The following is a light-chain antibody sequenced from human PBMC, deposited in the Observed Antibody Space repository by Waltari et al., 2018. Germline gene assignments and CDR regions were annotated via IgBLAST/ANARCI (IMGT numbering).Light chain of an antibody. CDR1: QSVSSSY. V-gene: IGKV3-20*01. Sequence: EIVLTQSPGTLSLSQGERATLSCRSSQSVSSSYLAWYQQKPGQAPMLLIYAASSRATGIPDRFSGSGSGTDFTLTISRLEPEDFAVYYCQQYGSSPVTFGGGTKVEIK. J-gene: IGKJ4*01. CDR2: AAS. CDR3: QQYGSSPVT.